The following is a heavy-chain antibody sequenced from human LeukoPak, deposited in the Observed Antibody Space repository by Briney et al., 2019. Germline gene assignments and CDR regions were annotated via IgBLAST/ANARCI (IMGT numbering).Heavy chain of an antibody. CDR2: TYYRSKWYN. D-gene: IGHD2-15*01. V-gene: IGHV6-1*01. CDR3: ARDPSTGFCSGGSCPDAFDI. Sequence: SQTLSLTCAISGDSVSSNSAAWNWIRQSPSRGIEWLGRTYYRSKWYNDYAVSVKSRITINPDTSKNQFSLQLNSVTPEDTAVYYCARDPSTGFCSGGSCPDAFDIWGQGTVVTVSS. CDR1: GDSVSSNSAA. J-gene: IGHJ3*02.